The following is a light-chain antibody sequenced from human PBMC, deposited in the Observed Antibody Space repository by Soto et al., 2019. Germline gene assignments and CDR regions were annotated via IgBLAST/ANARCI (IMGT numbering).Light chain of an antibody. CDR2: KAS. Sequence: DVQMTQSPSTLSASVGDRVTITCRASQTITNRLAWYQQKAGKAPKLLIYKASSLETGVPSRFSGSGSETEFILTISSLQPDDFATYYCQQYNSYSPLTFGGGTKVEIK. J-gene: IGKJ4*01. V-gene: IGKV1-5*03. CDR1: QTITNR. CDR3: QQYNSYSPLT.